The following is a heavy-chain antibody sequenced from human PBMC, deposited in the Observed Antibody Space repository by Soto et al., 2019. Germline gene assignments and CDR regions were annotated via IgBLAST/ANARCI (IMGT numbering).Heavy chain of an antibody. CDR2: IYYSGST. V-gene: IGHV4-59*12. J-gene: IGHJ4*02. D-gene: IGHD2-21*01. CDR3: AKDVRWGYY. Sequence: SETLSLTCTVSGDSISSYYWSWIRQPPGKGLEWIGYIYYSGSTNYNPSLKSRVTISVDTSKNQFSLKLNSVTAADTAVYYCAKDVRWGYYWGQGTLVTISA. CDR1: GDSISSYY.